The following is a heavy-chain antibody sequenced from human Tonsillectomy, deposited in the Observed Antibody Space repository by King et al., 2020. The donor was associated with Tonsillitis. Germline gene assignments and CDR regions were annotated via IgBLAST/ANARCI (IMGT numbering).Heavy chain of an antibody. Sequence: VQLVESGAEVKKPGASVKVSCKASGYTFTDYYMHWVRQAPGQGLEWMGWINPNSGGPNYARKFQGRVAMTRGTSISTAYMELSRLTSDDTAVYFCARVRARMIVVVNSFDYWGQGTLVTVSS. CDR1: GYTFTDYY. J-gene: IGHJ4*02. V-gene: IGHV1-2*02. D-gene: IGHD3-22*01. CDR3: ARVRARMIVVVNSFDY. CDR2: INPNSGGP.